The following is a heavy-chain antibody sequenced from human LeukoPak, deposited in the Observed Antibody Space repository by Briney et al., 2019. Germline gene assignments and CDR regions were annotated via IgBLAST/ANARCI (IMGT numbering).Heavy chain of an antibody. D-gene: IGHD3-22*01. Sequence: SEALSLTCTVSGGSISSYYWSWIRQPPGKGLEWTGYIYYSGSTNYNPSLKSRVTISVDTSKNQFSLKLSSVTAADTAVYYCARIYDSSGYPAFDIWGQGTMVTVSS. J-gene: IGHJ3*02. CDR3: ARIYDSSGYPAFDI. CDR1: GGSISSYY. V-gene: IGHV4-59*01. CDR2: IYYSGST.